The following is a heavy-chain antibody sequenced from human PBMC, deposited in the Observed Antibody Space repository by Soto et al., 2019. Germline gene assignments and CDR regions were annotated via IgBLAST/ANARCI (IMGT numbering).Heavy chain of an antibody. CDR1: GFTFSGSA. V-gene: IGHV3-73*01. D-gene: IGHD1-20*01. J-gene: IGHJ4*02. CDR3: TGNLITGTDY. CDR2: IRSKANSYAT. Sequence: GGSLRLSCAASGFTFSGSAMHWVRQASGKGLEWVGRIRSKANSYATAYAASVKGRFTISRDDSKNKAYLQMNSLKTEDTAVYYCTGNLITGTDYWGQGTLVTVSS.